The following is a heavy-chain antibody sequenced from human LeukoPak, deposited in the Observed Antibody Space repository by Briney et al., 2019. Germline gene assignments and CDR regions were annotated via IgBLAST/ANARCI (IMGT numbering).Heavy chain of an antibody. V-gene: IGHV3-30*04. Sequence: GRSLRLSFSVSGFSLNKFAFDWVRQAPGRGVGWISAVSYDGSEKYYTDSVRGRFTIHSDTFKNIVSLQMNSLRVEDTAIYYCARDPGAMIPVALDYWGQGTLVTVSS. CDR2: VSYDGSEK. CDR1: GFSLNKFA. CDR3: ARDPGAMIPVALDY. D-gene: IGHD5-12*01. J-gene: IGHJ4*02.